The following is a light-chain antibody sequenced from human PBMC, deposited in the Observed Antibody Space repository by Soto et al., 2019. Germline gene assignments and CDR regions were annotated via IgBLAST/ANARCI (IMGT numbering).Light chain of an antibody. Sequence: EVVMTQSPATLAVSPGERGTLSCRASQSVSSNLAWYQQKPGQAPRLLIYGASTKAPGIPARFSSSGSGTEFTLAITSLQSEDFAFYYCQQYNNRPYTFGQGTKLECK. CDR1: QSVSSN. J-gene: IGKJ2*01. CDR2: GAS. CDR3: QQYNNRPYT. V-gene: IGKV3-15*01.